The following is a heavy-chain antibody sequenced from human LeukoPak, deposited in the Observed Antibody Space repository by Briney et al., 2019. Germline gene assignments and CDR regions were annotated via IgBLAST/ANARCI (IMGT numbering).Heavy chain of an antibody. CDR1: GFIFSSYA. CDR3: AKDLYYFGSGSHDY. D-gene: IGHD3-10*01. CDR2: ISGSADIT. V-gene: IGHV3-23*01. Sequence: QSGGSLRLSCAASGFIFSSYAMSWVRQAPGKGLEWVSGISGSADITDYADSVKGRFTISRDNSKNTLYLQMNSLRAEDTAVYYCAKDLYYFGSGSHDYWVQGTLVTDSS. J-gene: IGHJ4*02.